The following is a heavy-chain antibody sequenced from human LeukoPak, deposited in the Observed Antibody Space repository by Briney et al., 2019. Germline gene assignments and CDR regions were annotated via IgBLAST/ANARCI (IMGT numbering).Heavy chain of an antibody. Sequence: PGGSLRLSCEASGFTFSGSAMHWVRQAPGKGLEWVPAISGSSSYIYYADSVKGRFTISRDNAKNSLYLQMNSLRVEDTAVYYCVRADAKKTAMVDYWGRGTLVAVSS. CDR2: ISGSSSYI. V-gene: IGHV3-21*01. CDR3: VRADAKKTAMVDY. J-gene: IGHJ4*02. D-gene: IGHD5-18*01. CDR1: GFTFSGSA.